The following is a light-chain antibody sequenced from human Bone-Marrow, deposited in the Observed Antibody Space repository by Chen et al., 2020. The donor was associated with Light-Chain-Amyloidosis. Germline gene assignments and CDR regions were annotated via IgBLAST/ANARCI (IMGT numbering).Light chain of an antibody. CDR1: NFGSKS. CDR2: DDG. Sequence: SYVLTQPPSLSVAPGQTARIPCGGSNFGSKSVHWYQQKPGQAPVLVVYDDGDRPSGLPERVSGSNCGNTATLTISRVEAGDEADYYWRVWDSGSDQLVVGGGTKLTVL. CDR3: RVWDSGSDQLV. V-gene: IGLV3-21*02. J-gene: IGLJ2*01.